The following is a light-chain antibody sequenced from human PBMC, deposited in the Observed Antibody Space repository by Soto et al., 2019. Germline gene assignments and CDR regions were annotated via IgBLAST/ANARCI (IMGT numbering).Light chain of an antibody. Sequence: QSVLTQPPSVSGAPGQRVTISRTGSSSNIGAGYDVHWYQQLPGTAPKLLIYGNSNRPSGVPDRFSGSKSGTSASLAITGLQAEDEADYYCQSYDSSLSGYVFGTGTKVTV. CDR1: SSNIGAGYD. CDR3: QSYDSSLSGYV. J-gene: IGLJ1*01. V-gene: IGLV1-40*01. CDR2: GNS.